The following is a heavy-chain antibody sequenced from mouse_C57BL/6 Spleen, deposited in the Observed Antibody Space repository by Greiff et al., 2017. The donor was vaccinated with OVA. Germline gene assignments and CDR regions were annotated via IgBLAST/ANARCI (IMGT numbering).Heavy chain of an antibody. V-gene: IGHV3-8*01. D-gene: IGHD1-1*01. CDR2: ISYSGST. CDR3: ARSDYYGSFDY. CDR1: GYSITSDY. J-gene: IGHJ2*01. Sequence: EVQLEESGPGLAKPSPTLSLSCSVSGYSITSDYWNWIRKFPGHKLEYIGYISYSGSTYYNPYLKSRSTITRDTSKNQYYLQLNSVTTEDTATYYCARSDYYGSFDYWGQGTTLTVSS.